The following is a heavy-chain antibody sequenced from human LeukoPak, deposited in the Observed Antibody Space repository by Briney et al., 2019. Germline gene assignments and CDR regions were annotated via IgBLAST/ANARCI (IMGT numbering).Heavy chain of an antibody. CDR2: IKQDGSEK. Sequence: GGSLRLSCAASGFTFSSHWMSWVRQAPGKGLEWVANIKQDGSEKYYVDSVKGRFTISRDNAKNSLYLQMNSLRAEDTAVYYCAREVRGTSPLDVWGKGTTVTVSS. J-gene: IGHJ6*04. CDR3: AREVRGTSPLDV. D-gene: IGHD2-2*01. V-gene: IGHV3-7*01. CDR1: GFTFSSHW.